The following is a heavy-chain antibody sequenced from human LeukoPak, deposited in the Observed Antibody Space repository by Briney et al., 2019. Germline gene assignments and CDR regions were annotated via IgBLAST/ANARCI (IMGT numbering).Heavy chain of an antibody. Sequence: GGSLRLSCAASGFTFSSYWMSWVRQAPGKGLEWVANIKQDGSKKYYVDSVKGRFTISRDNAKNSLYLQMNSLRAEDTAVYYCARALGAKSSEGGIRIGYFDYWGQGTLVTVSS. CDR1: GFTFSSYW. J-gene: IGHJ4*02. V-gene: IGHV3-7*01. D-gene: IGHD1-26*01. CDR3: ARALGAKSSEGGIRIGYFDY. CDR2: IKQDGSKK.